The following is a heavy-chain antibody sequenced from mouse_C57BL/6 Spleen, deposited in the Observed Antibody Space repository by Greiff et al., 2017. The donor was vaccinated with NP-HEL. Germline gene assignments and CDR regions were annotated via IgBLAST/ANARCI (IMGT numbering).Heavy chain of an antibody. CDR3: ARDYCGSSYGCAY. D-gene: IGHD1-1*01. CDR2: IHPNSGST. J-gene: IGHJ3*01. Sequence: QVQLQQSGAELVKPGASVKLSCKASGYTFTSYWMHWVKQRPGQGLEWIGMIHPNSGSTNYNEKFKSKATLTVDKSSSTAYMQLSSLTSEDSAVYYCARDYCGSSYGCAYWGQGTLVTVSA. CDR1: GYTFTSYW. V-gene: IGHV1-64*01.